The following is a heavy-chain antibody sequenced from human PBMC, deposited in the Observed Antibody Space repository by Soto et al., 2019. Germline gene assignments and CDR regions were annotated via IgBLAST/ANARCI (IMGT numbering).Heavy chain of an antibody. J-gene: IGHJ5*02. CDR3: GRDLSSTWFGVYWFDP. D-gene: IGHD3-10*01. CDR1: GYTFTNFA. Sequence: QVQLVQSGAEVKKPGASVKVSCKASGYTFTNFAIRWVRQAPGQGLEWMGWISAYNGDTSYAQKFQGRLTMTTDTSTSTAYMELRSLRSDDTAVYYWGRDLSSTWFGVYWFDPWGQGTLVTVSS. CDR2: ISAYNGDT. V-gene: IGHV1-18*01.